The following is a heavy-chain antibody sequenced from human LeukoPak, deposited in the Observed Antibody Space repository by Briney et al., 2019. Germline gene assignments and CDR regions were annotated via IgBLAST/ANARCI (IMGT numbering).Heavy chain of an antibody. V-gene: IGHV1-18*01. CDR2: ISAYNGHT. CDR3: ARAERTAITHDY. D-gene: IGHD5-18*01. Sequence: GASVKDSCKASGYTFSNYGISWVRQAPGQGLEWMGWISAYNGHTNYAQEFQGRVTMTTDTSTSTGYLELRSLTSGDTAVYYCARAERTAITHDYWGQGTLVTVSS. J-gene: IGHJ4*02. CDR1: GYTFSNYG.